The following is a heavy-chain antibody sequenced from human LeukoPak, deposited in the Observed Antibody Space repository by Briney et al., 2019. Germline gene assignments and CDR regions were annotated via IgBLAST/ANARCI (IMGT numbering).Heavy chain of an antibody. Sequence: GGSLRPSCAASGFTFRRHSLDWVRQAPGKGLEWVSSITGAGSIQYADSVQGRFTISRDNTQNSIFLQMNSLRAEDTAVYYCVRDVIHSYFDIWGQGILVTVSS. CDR2: ITGAGSI. CDR1: GFTFRRHS. D-gene: IGHD2/OR15-2a*01. V-gene: IGHV3-69-1*02. J-gene: IGHJ4*02. CDR3: VRDVIHSYFDI.